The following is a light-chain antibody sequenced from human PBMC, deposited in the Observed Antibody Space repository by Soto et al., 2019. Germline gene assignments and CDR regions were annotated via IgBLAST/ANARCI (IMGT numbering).Light chain of an antibody. CDR1: QDISSY. Sequence: DIQMTPSPSSLSASVGDRVTITCQASQDISSYLNWYQQKPGKAPKLLIYDASNLETGVPSRFSGSGSGTDFTFTISSLQPEDIATYYCQQYDNLPPFTFGGGTKVEIK. CDR2: DAS. J-gene: IGKJ4*01. CDR3: QQYDNLPPFT. V-gene: IGKV1-33*01.